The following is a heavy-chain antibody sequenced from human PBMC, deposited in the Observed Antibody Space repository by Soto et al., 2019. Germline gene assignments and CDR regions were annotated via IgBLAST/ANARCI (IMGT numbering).Heavy chain of an antibody. D-gene: IGHD3-16*02. V-gene: IGHV1-2*02. CDR2: INPNSGGT. Sequence: ASVKVSCKASGYTFTGYYMHWVRQAPGQGLEWMGWINPNSGGTNCAQKFQGRVTMTRDTSISTAYMELSRLRSDDTAVYYCARGVMITFGGVIFDFDYWGQGNLVTVSS. J-gene: IGHJ4*02. CDR3: ARGVMITFGGVIFDFDY. CDR1: GYTFTGYY.